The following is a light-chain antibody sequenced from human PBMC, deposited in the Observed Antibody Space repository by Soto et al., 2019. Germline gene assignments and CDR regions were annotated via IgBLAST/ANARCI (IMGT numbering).Light chain of an antibody. Sequence: LKKTPWDVRWSLGERATLSCRASQSVSSSYLAWYQQKPGQAPRLLIFDTSRRATGIPDRFSGSGSGTNFTLSSSSMAAEEFAGYKCVHYGRLLAIGEGTKVDIK. CDR3: VHYGRLLA. J-gene: IGKJ4*01. CDR1: QSVSSSY. CDR2: DTS. V-gene: IGKV3-20*01.